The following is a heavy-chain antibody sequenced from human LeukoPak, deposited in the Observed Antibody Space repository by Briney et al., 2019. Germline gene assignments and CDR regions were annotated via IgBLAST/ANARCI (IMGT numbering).Heavy chain of an antibody. V-gene: IGHV4-38-2*02. D-gene: IGHD6-13*01. CDR3: ARVEAAAVNQLYYYYYMDV. CDR1: GYSISSGYY. CDR2: IYHSGST. J-gene: IGHJ6*03. Sequence: SETLSLTCTVSGYSISSGYYWGWIRRPPGKGREWIGTIYHSGSTYYNPSLKSRVTISVDTSKNQFSLKLSSVTAADTAVYYCARVEAAAVNQLYYYYYMDVWGKGTTVTVSS.